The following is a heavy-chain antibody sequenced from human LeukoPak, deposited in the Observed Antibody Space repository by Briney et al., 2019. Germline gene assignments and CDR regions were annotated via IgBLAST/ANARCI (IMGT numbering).Heavy chain of an antibody. J-gene: IGHJ4*02. Sequence: GRSLRLSCTASGFTFVDYAMSWVRQAPGKGVEWVGFIRSKAYGGTTEYAASVKGRFTISRDDSKSIAYLQMNSLKTEDTAVYYCTTYKQLVKNWGQGTLVTVSS. CDR1: GFTFVDYA. CDR2: IRSKAYGGTT. D-gene: IGHD6-13*01. V-gene: IGHV3-49*04. CDR3: TTYKQLVKN.